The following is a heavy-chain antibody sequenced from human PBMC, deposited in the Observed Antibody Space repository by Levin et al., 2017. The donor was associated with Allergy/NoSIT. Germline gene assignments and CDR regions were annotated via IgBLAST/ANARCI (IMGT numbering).Heavy chain of an antibody. J-gene: IGHJ4*02. CDR1: GFTFRTHG. CDR3: AKDRACCSAPFDSFDD. CDR2: ISHEGSGK. D-gene: IGHD6-19*01. V-gene: IGHV3-30*18. Sequence: AGGSLRLSCAASGFTFRTHGMHWVRQAPGKGLEWVAHISHEGSGKFYADSVKGRFTISRDNSENTLFLQMNSLRAEDTAVDYCAKDRACCSAPFDSFDDWGQGTLVTVS.